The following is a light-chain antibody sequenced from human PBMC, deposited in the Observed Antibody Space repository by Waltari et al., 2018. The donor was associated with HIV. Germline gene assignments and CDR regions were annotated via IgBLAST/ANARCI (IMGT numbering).Light chain of an antibody. CDR3: QQSYSTPLT. V-gene: IGKV1-39*01. J-gene: IGKJ4*01. CDR1: QRIRSY. CDR2: AAS. Sequence: DIQMTQCRSSMSESVGDRVTITCRASQRIRSYLNRYQQKPGKAPKLLIYAASILHSGVPSRFSGSGSGTDFTLTISILQPEDFATYYCQQSYSTPLTFGGGTKVEIK.